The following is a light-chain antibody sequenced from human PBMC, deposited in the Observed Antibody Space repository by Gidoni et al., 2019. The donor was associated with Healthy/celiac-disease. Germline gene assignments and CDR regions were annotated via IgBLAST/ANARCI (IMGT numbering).Light chain of an antibody. V-gene: IGKV3-15*01. CDR3: QQYNNWPPTWT. CDR1: QSVSSN. Sequence: EIVMTQSPATLSVSPGERATLSCSASQSVSSNLAWYQQKPGQAPRLLIYGASSGSGTEFTLTISSLQSEDFAVYYCQQYNNWPPTWTFGQGTKVEIK. CDR2: GAS. J-gene: IGKJ1*01.